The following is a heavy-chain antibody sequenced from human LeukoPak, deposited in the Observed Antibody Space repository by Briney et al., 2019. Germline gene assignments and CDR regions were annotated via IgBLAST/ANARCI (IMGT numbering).Heavy chain of an antibody. J-gene: IGHJ4*02. CDR1: GGSFSGYY. V-gene: IGHV4-34*01. Sequence: SETLSLTCAVYGGSFSGYYWSWIRQPPGKGLEWIGEINHSGSTNYNPSLKSRVTISVDTSKNQFSLKLSSVTAADTAVYYCARGRAPRGLDYWGQGTLVTVSS. CDR3: ARGRAPRGLDY. CDR2: INHSGST. D-gene: IGHD5-24*01.